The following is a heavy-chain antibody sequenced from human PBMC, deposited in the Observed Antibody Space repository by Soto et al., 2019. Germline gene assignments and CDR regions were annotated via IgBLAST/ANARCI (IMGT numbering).Heavy chain of an antibody. V-gene: IGHV3-74*01. D-gene: IGHD2-15*01. J-gene: IGHJ4*02. Sequence: EVQLVESGGGLVQPGRSLRLSCAASGFTFSSYWMHWVRQAPGRGLVWVSHINSDGSTTTYADSVEGRFTISRDNAKNTVYLQMNSLRAEDTAVYYCLRDDGGLGIDYWGLGTLVTVSS. CDR2: INSDGSTT. CDR3: LRDDGGLGIDY. CDR1: GFTFSSYW.